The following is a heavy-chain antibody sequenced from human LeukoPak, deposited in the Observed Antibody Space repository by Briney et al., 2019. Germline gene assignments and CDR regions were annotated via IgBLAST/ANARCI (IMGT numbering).Heavy chain of an antibody. J-gene: IGHJ6*03. CDR2: INPNNGTT. V-gene: IGHV1-18*04. D-gene: IGHD3-22*01. Sequence: ASVKVSCKASGYTFTGYGISWVRQAPGQGLEWMGGINPNNGTTNYAQKLQGRVTMTTDTSTSTAYMELRSLRSEATAVYYGVIHYGSGYLGGYLYYYMDVWGKGSTVSDCS. CDR3: VIHYGSGYLGGYLYYYMDV. CDR1: GYTFTGYG.